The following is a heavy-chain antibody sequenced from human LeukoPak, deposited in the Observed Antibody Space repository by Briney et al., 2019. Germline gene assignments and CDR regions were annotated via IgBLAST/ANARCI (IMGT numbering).Heavy chain of an antibody. CDR1: GFTFSSYA. CDR3: ARGARRLELLLDY. CDR2: ISYDGSNK. D-gene: IGHD1-7*01. V-gene: IGHV3-30*01. Sequence: GGSLRLSCAASGFTFSSYAMHWVSQAPGKGIEWVAVISYDGSNKYYADSVTGRFTISRDNSKNTLYLQMNSLRAEDTAVYYCARGARRLELLLDYWGQGTLVTVSS. J-gene: IGHJ4*02.